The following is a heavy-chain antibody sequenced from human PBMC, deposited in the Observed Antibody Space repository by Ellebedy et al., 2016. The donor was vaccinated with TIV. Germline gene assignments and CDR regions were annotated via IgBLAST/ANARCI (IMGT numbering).Heavy chain of an antibody. CDR2: ISAGNDNT. D-gene: IGHD6-6*01. J-gene: IGHJ4*02. CDR1: GYNLISYA. Sequence: AASVKVSCKASGYNLISYAMHWVRQAPGQRPEWMGWISAGNDNTDFSQKFRDRVIISRDTSASTVYLELSSLRSEDTAVYYCAREHSSSSNPDYWGQGTLVTVSS. CDR3: AREHSSSSNPDY. V-gene: IGHV1-3*01.